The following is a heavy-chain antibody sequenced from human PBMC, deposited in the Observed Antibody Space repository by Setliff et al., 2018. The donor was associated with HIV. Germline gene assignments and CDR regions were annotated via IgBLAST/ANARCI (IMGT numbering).Heavy chain of an antibody. CDR3: TTDLGLGAQLLPFDS. V-gene: IGHV3-15*01. CDR1: GFTFSNAW. Sequence: GGSLRLSCAASGFTFSNAWMSWVRQAPGKGLEWVGRIKSKTDGGTTDYAAPVKGSFTISRDDSKNTLYLQVNSLKTEDTAVYYCTTDLGLGAQLLPFDSWGQGTLVTVSS. D-gene: IGHD1-26*01. J-gene: IGHJ4*02. CDR2: IKSKTDGGTT.